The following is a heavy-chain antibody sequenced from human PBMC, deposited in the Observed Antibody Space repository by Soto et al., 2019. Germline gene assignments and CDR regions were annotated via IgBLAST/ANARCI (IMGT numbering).Heavy chain of an antibody. Sequence: QLQLQESGPGLVKPSETLSLTCTVSGGSISTNSYHWGWIRQPPGKGLEWIGFIYYSGTTYYNPSLQSRVTISVDTSKNQFSLKLTSVTAADTAVYYCAGYWNAPHWFDPWGQGTLVTVSS. CDR1: GGSISTNSYH. CDR3: AGYWNAPHWFDP. CDR2: IYYSGTT. J-gene: IGHJ5*02. D-gene: IGHD1-1*01. V-gene: IGHV4-39*01.